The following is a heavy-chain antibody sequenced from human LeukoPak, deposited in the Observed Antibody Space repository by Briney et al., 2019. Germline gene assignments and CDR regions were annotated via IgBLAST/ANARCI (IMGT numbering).Heavy chain of an antibody. D-gene: IGHD4-23*01. J-gene: IGHJ6*02. Sequence: SETLSLTCIVSGGSISSYYWSWIRQPPGKGLEWIGYMYYTGSTSYNPSLKSRVTISVDTSKSQFSLKLSSVTAADTAVYYRASSTVVTSYYYYGMDVWGQGTTVTVSS. CDR2: MYYTGST. CDR1: GGSISSYY. V-gene: IGHV4-59*01. CDR3: ASSTVVTSYYYYGMDV.